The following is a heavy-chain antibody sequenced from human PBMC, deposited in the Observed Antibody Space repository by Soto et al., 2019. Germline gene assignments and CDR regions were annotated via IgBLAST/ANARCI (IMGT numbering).Heavy chain of an antibody. CDR2: INAGNGNT. V-gene: IGHV1-3*01. J-gene: IGHJ3*02. CDR1: GYTFTSYA. Sequence: ASVKVSCKASGYTFTSYAMHWVRQAPGQRLEWMGWINAGNGNTKYSQKFQGRVTITRDTSASTAYMELSSLRSEDTAVYYCARGHYDSSHGYLRAFDIWGQGTMVTVSS. D-gene: IGHD3-22*01. CDR3: ARGHYDSSHGYLRAFDI.